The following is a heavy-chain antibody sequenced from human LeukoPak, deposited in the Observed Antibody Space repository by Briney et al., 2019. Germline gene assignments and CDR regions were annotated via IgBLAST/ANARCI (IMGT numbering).Heavy chain of an antibody. CDR1: GYTFTSYG. Sequence: ASVKVSCKASGYTFTSYGISWVRQAPGQGLEWMGWISAYNGNTNYAQKPQGRVTMTTDTSTSTAHMELRSLRSDDTAVYYCARYLVGATTDYWGQGTLVTVSS. CDR3: ARYLVGATTDY. V-gene: IGHV1-18*01. J-gene: IGHJ4*02. CDR2: ISAYNGNT. D-gene: IGHD1-26*01.